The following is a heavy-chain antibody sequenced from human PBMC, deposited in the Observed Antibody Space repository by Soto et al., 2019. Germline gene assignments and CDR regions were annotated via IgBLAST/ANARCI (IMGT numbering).Heavy chain of an antibody. D-gene: IGHD2-8*01. CDR2: IYYSGST. CDR1: GGSISSGGYY. J-gene: IGHJ6*02. CDR3: ARVAGYCTNGVCPYFNYYGMDV. V-gene: IGHV4-31*03. Sequence: QVQLQESGPGLVKPSQTLSLTCTVSGGSISSGGYYWSWIRQHPGKGLEWIGYIYYSGSTYYNPSPKSRVTISVDTSKNQFSLKLSSVTAADTAVYYCARVAGYCTNGVCPYFNYYGMDVWGQGTTVTVSS.